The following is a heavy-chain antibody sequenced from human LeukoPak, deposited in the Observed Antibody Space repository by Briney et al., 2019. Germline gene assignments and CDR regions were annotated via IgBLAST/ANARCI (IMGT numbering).Heavy chain of an antibody. Sequence: QSGRSLRLSCAASGFTFSTYWMSWVRQAPGKGLEWVANIKQHGSEKYYVDSVKGRFTISRDNAKNSLYLQMNSLRAEDTAVYYCARSTRYSSGWYMGAPQETLDDWGQGTLVTVSS. CDR2: IKQHGSEK. CDR3: ARSTRYSSGWYMGAPQETLDD. V-gene: IGHV3-7*01. J-gene: IGHJ4*02. CDR1: GFTFSTYW. D-gene: IGHD6-19*01.